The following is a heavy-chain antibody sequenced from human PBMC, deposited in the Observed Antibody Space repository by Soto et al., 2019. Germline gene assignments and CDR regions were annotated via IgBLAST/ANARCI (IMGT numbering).Heavy chain of an antibody. CDR3: ARQSYDSSDYFDY. D-gene: IGHD3-22*01. CDR2: ISYSGSI. J-gene: IGHJ4*02. Sequence: PSETLSLTCTVSGDSISSSNYYWGWIRQPPGKGLEWIGSISYSGSIDYNPSLKSRVSISVDTSRIHFSLKLISVTAADTAVYYCARQSYDSSDYFDYWGQGTLVTVSS. V-gene: IGHV4-39*01. CDR1: GDSISSSNYY.